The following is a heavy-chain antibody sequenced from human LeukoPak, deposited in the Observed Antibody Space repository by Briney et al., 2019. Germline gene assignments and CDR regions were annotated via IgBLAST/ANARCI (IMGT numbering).Heavy chain of an antibody. CDR1: GFTFSSYA. CDR2: ISGSGGGT. J-gene: IGHJ4*02. D-gene: IGHD5-24*01. Sequence: GGSLRLSCAASGFTFSSYAMSWVRQAPGKGLEWVSAISGSGGGTYYADSVKGRFTISRDNSKNTLYLQMNSLRAEGTAVYYCAKYRVKGMATADYWGQGTLVTVSS. V-gene: IGHV3-23*01. CDR3: AKYRVKGMATADY.